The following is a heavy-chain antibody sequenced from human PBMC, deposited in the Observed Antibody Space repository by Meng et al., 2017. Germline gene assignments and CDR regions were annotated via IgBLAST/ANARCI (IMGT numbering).Heavy chain of an antibody. CDR2: ISSSSATI. Sequence: LKTLCAASGLGFSAYDMHWVRQAPGKGLEWVSFISSSSATIYYADSVKGRFIISRDNAKNSLYLQMNSLRAEDTAIYYCERDPGNYHGPGSYSSFDYWGQGTLVTVSS. CDR1: GLGFSAYD. D-gene: IGHD3-10*01. V-gene: IGHV3-48*03. J-gene: IGHJ4*02. CDR3: ERDPGNYHGPGSYSSFDY.